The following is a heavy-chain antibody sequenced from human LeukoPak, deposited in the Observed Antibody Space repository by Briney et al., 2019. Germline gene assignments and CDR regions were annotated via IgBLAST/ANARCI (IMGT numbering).Heavy chain of an antibody. Sequence: SETLSLTCAVYGGSFSGYYWSWIRQPPGKGLEWIGEINHSGSTNYNPSLKSRVTISVDTSKNQFSLKLSSVTAADTAVYYCARVRIVVVAAVRAFDIWGQGQWSPSLQ. D-gene: IGHD2-15*01. V-gene: IGHV4-34*01. CDR1: GGSFSGYY. J-gene: IGHJ3*02. CDR3: ARVRIVVVAAVRAFDI. CDR2: INHSGST.